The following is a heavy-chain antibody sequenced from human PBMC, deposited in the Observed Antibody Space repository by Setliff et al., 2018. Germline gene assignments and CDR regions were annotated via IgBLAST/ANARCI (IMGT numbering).Heavy chain of an antibody. CDR2: IYHDGNT. J-gene: IGHJ4*02. CDR3: ARGGTYRYFDY. Sequence: SSETLSLTCTVSGGSISSYYWSWIRQPAGKGLEWIGRIYHDGNTKSYPSVHFNQSLKSRVTISVDTSKTEFSLKLNSMTTADTAVYYCARGGTYRYFDYWGQGALVTVSS. CDR1: GGSISSYY. V-gene: IGHV4-4*07.